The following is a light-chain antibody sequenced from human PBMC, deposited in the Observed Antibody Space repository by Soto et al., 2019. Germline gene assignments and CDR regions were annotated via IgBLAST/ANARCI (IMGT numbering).Light chain of an antibody. V-gene: IGKV1-33*01. CDR3: QQSDSLPIT. J-gene: IGKJ5*01. CDR1: QDISNY. Sequence: DLQLTQSPSSLSASVGDRVTITCRASQDISNYLNWYQQRPGKAPKLLIYDASNLERGVPSRFSGTRSGTPFTFAITSLQPEDVATYYCQQSDSLPITFGQGTRLEI. CDR2: DAS.